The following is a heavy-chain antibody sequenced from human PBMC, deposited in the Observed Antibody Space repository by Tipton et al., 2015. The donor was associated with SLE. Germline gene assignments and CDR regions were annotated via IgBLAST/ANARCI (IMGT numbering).Heavy chain of an antibody. CDR1: GGSITSDSYY. V-gene: IGHV4-39*07. J-gene: IGHJ4*02. CDR2: IHYSGSS. CDR3: ARDWDSGSTWDY. D-gene: IGHD1-26*01. Sequence: TLSLTCTVSGGSITSDSYYWGWIRQPRGKGLEWIGSIHYSGSSYSNPSLKSRVTISVDTSKNQFSLNLSSVTAADTAVYYCARDWDSGSTWDYWGQGTLVTVSS.